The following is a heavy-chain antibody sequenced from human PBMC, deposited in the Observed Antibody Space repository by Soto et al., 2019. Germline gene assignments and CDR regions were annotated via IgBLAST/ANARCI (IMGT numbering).Heavy chain of an antibody. V-gene: IGHV4-38-2*01. Sequence: SETLSLTCAVSGYSISSGYYWGWIRQPPGKGLEWIGSVYHSGSTYNNPSLKSRVTISVDTSKNQFSLKLSSVTAADTAVYYCARVGGYGMDVWGQGTTVTVSS. J-gene: IGHJ6*02. D-gene: IGHD3-10*01. CDR3: ARVGGYGMDV. CDR2: VYHSGST. CDR1: GYSISSGYY.